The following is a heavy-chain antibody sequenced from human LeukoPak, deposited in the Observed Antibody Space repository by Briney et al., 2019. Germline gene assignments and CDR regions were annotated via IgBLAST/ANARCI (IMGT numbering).Heavy chain of an antibody. CDR1: GFTFDDYG. CDR3: AREAVAWTQHPSDRRYYYYYMDV. CDR2: INWNGGST. J-gene: IGHJ6*03. V-gene: IGHV3-20*04. D-gene: IGHD6-19*01. Sequence: GGSLRLSCAASGFTFDDYGMSWVRQAPGKGLEWVSGINWNGGSTGYADSVKGRFTISRDNAKNSLYLQMNSLRAEDTALYYCAREAVAWTQHPSDRRYYYYYMDVWGKGTTVTVSS.